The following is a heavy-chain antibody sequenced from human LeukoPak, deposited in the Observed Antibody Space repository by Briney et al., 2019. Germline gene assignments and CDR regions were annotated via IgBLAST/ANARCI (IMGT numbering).Heavy chain of an antibody. CDR3: ARGGVVIYAFDI. Sequence: GASVKVSCKASGGTFSSYTISWVRQAPGQGLEWMGRIIPILGIANYAQKFQGRVTITADKSTSTAYVELSSLRSEDTAVYYCARGGVVIYAFDIWGQGTMVTVSS. J-gene: IGHJ3*02. CDR1: GGTFSSYT. CDR2: IIPILGIA. V-gene: IGHV1-69*02. D-gene: IGHD3-22*01.